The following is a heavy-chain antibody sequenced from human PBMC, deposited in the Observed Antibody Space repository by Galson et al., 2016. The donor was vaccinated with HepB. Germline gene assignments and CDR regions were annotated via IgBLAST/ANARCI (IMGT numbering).Heavy chain of an antibody. J-gene: IGHJ6*02. CDR1: GFTFSNFA. D-gene: IGHD2-2*01. CDR2: IGGGGGSP. Sequence: SLRLSCAASGFTFSNFAMSWVRQAPGKGLEWVSAIGGGGGSPSYADSVKGRFTISRDNSKNTLYLEMNSLRAEDTAVYYCARDPQYQLTNYYYYGMDVWGQGTTVTV. V-gene: IGHV3-23*01. CDR3: ARDPQYQLTNYYYYGMDV.